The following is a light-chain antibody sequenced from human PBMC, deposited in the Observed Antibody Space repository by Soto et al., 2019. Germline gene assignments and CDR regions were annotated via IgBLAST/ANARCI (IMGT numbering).Light chain of an antibody. V-gene: IGKV1-33*01. J-gene: IGKJ1*01. CDR2: DAS. Sequence: EIQMTQSPSSLSASVGDRVTITCQASQGISNYLNWFQQTPGKAPKLLIYDASNLETGVPSRFSGSGSGTDFTLTISCLQSEDFATYYCPQYYSYPRTFGQGTKVDIK. CDR1: QGISNY. CDR3: PQYYSYPRT.